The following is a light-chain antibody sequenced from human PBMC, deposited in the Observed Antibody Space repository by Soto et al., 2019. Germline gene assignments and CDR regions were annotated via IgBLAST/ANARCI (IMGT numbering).Light chain of an antibody. V-gene: IGKV3D-15*01. J-gene: IGKJ5*01. Sequence: EIVMTQSPGTLSWSPGGGATLSFMASQSVSSNVAWYQQKPGQAPRLLIYGASTRATGIPARFSGSGSGTEFTLTISSLQSEDFGVYYCQQYKNWPPITFGQGTRLETK. CDR3: QQYKNWPPIT. CDR2: GAS. CDR1: QSVSSN.